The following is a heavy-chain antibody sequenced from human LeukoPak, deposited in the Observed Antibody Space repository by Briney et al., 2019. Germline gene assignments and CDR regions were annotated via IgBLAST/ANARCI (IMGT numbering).Heavy chain of an antibody. D-gene: IGHD2-2*01. CDR3: VRRHCSTTTCYGFDY. Sequence: GGSLRLSCTASGFSFDDYGMTWVRQVPGKGLEWVSGINWNGGSTGYADSVKGRFTISRDNAKKSLYLQMNSLRAEDTALYYCVRRHCSTTTCYGFDYWGQGTLVTVSS. CDR1: GFSFDDYG. V-gene: IGHV3-20*04. CDR2: INWNGGST. J-gene: IGHJ4*02.